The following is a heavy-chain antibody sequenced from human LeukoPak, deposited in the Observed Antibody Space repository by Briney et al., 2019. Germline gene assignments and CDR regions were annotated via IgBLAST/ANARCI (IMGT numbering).Heavy chain of an antibody. D-gene: IGHD5-18*01. CDR2: IYYSGST. Sequence: SETLSLTCTVSGGSISSCYWSWIRQPPGKGLEWIGYIYYSGSTNYNPSLKSRVTISVDTSKNQFSLKLSSVTAADTAVYYCARGYSYGLNWFDPWGQGTLVTVSS. CDR1: GGSISSCY. J-gene: IGHJ5*02. CDR3: ARGYSYGLNWFDP. V-gene: IGHV4-59*01.